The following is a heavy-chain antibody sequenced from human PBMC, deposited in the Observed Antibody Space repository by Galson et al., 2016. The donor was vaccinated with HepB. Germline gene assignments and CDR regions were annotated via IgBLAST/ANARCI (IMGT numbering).Heavy chain of an antibody. V-gene: IGHV2-70*01. D-gene: IGHD1-1*01. CDR3: VRATTAANFDY. J-gene: IGHJ4*02. CDR2: IDWDDER. Sequence: ALVKPTQTLTLTCTFSGFSLNTSGMCVSWIRQPPGKAPEGLALIDWDDERYYSTSLKTRLTISKDASKNQVDLTMTNMDPVDTARYYCVRATTAANFDYWGQGMLVTVSS. CDR1: GFSLNTSGMC.